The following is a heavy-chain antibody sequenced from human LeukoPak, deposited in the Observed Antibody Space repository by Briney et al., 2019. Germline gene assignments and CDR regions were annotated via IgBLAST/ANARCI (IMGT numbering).Heavy chain of an antibody. D-gene: IGHD4-17*01. V-gene: IGHV3-7*03. CDR2: INQDGSQK. Sequence: GGSLRLSCAVSGFTFSSYWMSWFRQAPGKGLQWVANINQDGSQKFSVDSVKGRSTISRDNAKNSLSLQMNSLRVEDTAVYYCARDWFDGDYDRFDYWGQGTLVTVSS. CDR3: ARDWFDGDYDRFDY. CDR1: GFTFSSYW. J-gene: IGHJ4*02.